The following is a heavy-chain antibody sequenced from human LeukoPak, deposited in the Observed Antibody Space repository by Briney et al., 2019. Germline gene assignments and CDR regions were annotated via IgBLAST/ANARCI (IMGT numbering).Heavy chain of an antibody. D-gene: IGHD3-3*01. CDR3: SKEGGTITIFGVVIYFDY. CDR2: DGSNK. Sequence: DGSNKYYADSVKGRFTISRDNSKNTLYLQMNGLRAEDTAVYYCSKEGGTITIFGVVIYFDYWGQGTLVTVSS. J-gene: IGHJ4*02. V-gene: IGHV3-30*01.